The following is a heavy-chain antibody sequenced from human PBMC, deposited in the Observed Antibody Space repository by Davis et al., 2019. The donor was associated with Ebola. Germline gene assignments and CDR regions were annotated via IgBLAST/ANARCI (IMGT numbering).Heavy chain of an antibody. CDR1: GGTFSSYA. CDR3: ARGRSGVGAAAGTADAFDI. D-gene: IGHD6-13*01. CDR2: IIPIFGTA. Sequence: AASVKVSCKASGGTFSSYAISWVRQAPGQGLEWMGGIIPIFGTANYAQKFQGRVMITADKSTSTAYMELSSLRSEDTAVYYCARGRSGVGAAAGTADAFDIWGQGTMVTVSS. J-gene: IGHJ3*02. V-gene: IGHV1-69*06.